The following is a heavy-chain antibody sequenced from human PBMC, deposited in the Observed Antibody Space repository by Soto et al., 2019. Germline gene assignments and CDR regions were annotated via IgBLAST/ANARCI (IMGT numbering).Heavy chain of an antibody. D-gene: IGHD6-13*01. V-gene: IGHV3-48*01. CDR2: ISSSSTI. CDR1: GFTFSSYS. Sequence: EVQLVESGGGLVQPGGSLRLSCAASGFTFSSYSMNWVRQAPGKGLEWVSYISSSSTIYYADSVKGRFTISRDNAKNSLYLQMNSLRAEDTAVYYCARGGNEYSSSWFVHFDYWGQGTLVTVSS. J-gene: IGHJ4*02. CDR3: ARGGNEYSSSWFVHFDY.